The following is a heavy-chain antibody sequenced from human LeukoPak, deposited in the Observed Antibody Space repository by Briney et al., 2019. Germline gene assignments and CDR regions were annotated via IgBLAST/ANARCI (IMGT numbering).Heavy chain of an antibody. D-gene: IGHD3-10*01. CDR3: AKESLYYDFDY. V-gene: IGHV3-30*18. CDR2: LSSDGSNK. Sequence: PGGSLRLSCVASGFIVNSCGMHWVRQAPGKGLEWVAVLSSDGSNKYYADSVKGRFTISRDNSKNTLYLQMNSLRADDTAVYYCAKESLYYDFDYWGQGTLVTVSS. CDR1: GFIVNSCG. J-gene: IGHJ4*02.